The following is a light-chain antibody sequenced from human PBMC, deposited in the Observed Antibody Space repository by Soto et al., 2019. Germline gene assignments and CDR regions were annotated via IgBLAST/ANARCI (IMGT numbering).Light chain of an antibody. V-gene: IGLV2-14*01. CDR2: GVS. J-gene: IGLJ1*01. CDR3: SSHTTSSALQV. CDR1: ISDFVIYNY. Sequence: QSALTQPASVSGSPGQSITISCTGTISDFVIYNYVSWYQQHPGKAPKLMLYGVSNPPSGVSHRFSGSKSGNTASLTISGLQAEDEADYYCSSHTTSSALQVFGTGTKLTVL.